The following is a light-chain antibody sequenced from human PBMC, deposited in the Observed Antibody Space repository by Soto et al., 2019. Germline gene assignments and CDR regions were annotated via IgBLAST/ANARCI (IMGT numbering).Light chain of an antibody. Sequence: SYELTQPPSVSVSPGQTASITCSGDKLGDKYACWYQQRPGQSPVLVIYQDNKRPSGIPERFSGSNSGNTATLTISGPQAMDDDDYYCQAWASSTAIYVFGTGTKLTVL. J-gene: IGLJ1*01. V-gene: IGLV3-1*01. CDR2: QDN. CDR1: KLGDKY. CDR3: QAWASSTAIYV.